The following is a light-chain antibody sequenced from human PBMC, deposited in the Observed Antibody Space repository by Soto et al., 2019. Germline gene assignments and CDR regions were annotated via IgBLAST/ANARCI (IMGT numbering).Light chain of an antibody. CDR3: QQYNGHSTWT. Sequence: DIQLTQSPFFLSASVGDRVTISCRASQAIYSYLAWYQQKPGKAPKLLIFGASKLQSGVPSRFSGSGSGTEFTLTISSLQPDDFATYYCQQYNGHSTWTFGQGTKVEIK. CDR2: GAS. J-gene: IGKJ1*01. V-gene: IGKV1-9*01. CDR1: QAIYSY.